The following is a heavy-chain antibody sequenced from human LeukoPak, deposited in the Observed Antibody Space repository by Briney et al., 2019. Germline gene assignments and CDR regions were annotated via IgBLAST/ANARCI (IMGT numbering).Heavy chain of an antibody. CDR3: ARDLPTVVTLTEYYFDY. J-gene: IGHJ4*02. V-gene: IGHV3-21*01. CDR1: GVTFSSYR. CDR2: ISSSSSYI. D-gene: IGHD4-23*01. Sequence: PGGSLRHSCAASGVTFSSYRMNWVRQAPGKGLEWVSSISSSSSYIYYAESVKGRFTISRDNAKNSLYLKMNSLRAEDTAVYYCARDLPTVVTLTEYYFDYWGQGTLVTVSS.